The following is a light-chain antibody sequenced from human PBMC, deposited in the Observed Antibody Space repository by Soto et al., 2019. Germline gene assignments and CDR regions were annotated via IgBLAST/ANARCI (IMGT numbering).Light chain of an antibody. V-gene: IGKV3-20*01. J-gene: IGKJ1*01. CDR1: QFFGSDY. CDR2: GAS. Sequence: EIVLTQSPDTLSLSPGESATLSCRASQFFGSDYLAWYQQKPGHPPRLLIYGASRRATGIPDRFSGGGSETDFTLTISSLEAEDFAMYYCQKFDGSGTFGQGTRVEIK. CDR3: QKFDGSGT.